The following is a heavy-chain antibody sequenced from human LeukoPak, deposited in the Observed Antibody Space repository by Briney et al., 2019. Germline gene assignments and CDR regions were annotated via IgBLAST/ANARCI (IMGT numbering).Heavy chain of an antibody. D-gene: IGHD6-13*01. V-gene: IGHV4-59*11. J-gene: IGHJ6*03. CDR1: GGSISSHY. CDR3: ARPSISLSANMDV. CDR2: IYYSGST. Sequence: SETLSLTCTVSGGSISSHYWSWIRQPPGKGLEWIGYIYYSGSTNYNPFLKSRVTISVDTSKNQFSLKLSSVTAADTAVYYCARPSISLSANMDVWGKGTTVTVSS.